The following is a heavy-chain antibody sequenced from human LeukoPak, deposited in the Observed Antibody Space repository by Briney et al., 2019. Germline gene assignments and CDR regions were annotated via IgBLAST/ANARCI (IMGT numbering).Heavy chain of an antibody. D-gene: IGHD2-2*02. J-gene: IGHJ6*03. CDR2: ISDSGRTT. Sequence: PGGSLRLSCAVSGLTFSNFKMNWVRQAPGKGLEWVSYISDSGRTTFYADSVKGRFTISRDNAKNSLYLQMNNLRVEDTAVYYCARAEGHCNSTSCYRYYYYYMDVWGKGTTVTVSS. CDR3: ARAEGHCNSTSCYRYYYYYMDV. V-gene: IGHV3-48*03. CDR1: GLTFSNFK.